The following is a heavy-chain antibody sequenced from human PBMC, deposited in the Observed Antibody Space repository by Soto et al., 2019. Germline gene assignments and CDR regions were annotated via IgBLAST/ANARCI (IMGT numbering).Heavy chain of an antibody. CDR2: INSDGSTT. J-gene: IGHJ6*02. CDR3: ARIDFWSGMDV. D-gene: IGHD3-3*01. V-gene: IGHV3-74*01. Sequence: EVQLVESGGGLLQPGGSLXXXXAASGFTFSNYWMNWVRQAPGKGLVWVSRINSDGSTTNYADSVKGRFTISRDNAKNTLHLQMNSLRADDTAVYYCARIDFWSGMDVWGQGTTVTVSS. CDR1: GFTFSNYW.